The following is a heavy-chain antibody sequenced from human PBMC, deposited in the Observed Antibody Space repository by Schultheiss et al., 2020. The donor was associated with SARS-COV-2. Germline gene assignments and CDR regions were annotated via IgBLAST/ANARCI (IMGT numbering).Heavy chain of an antibody. CDR2: IRSKANSYAT. CDR1: GFTFSGSA. V-gene: IGHV3-73*01. CDR3: ANFEGFGELSAFDI. J-gene: IGHJ3*02. Sequence: GESLKISCAASGFTFSGSAMHWVRQASGKGLEWVGRIRSKANSYATAYAASVKGRFTISRDNSKNTLYLQMNSLRAEDTAVYYCANFEGFGELSAFDIWGQGTMVTVSS. D-gene: IGHD3-10*01.